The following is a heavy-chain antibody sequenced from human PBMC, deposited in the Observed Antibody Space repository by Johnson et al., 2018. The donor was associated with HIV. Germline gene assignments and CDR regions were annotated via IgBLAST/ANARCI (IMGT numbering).Heavy chain of an antibody. Sequence: VQVVESGGGLVKPGGSLRVSCAASGFTFSSYAMHWVRQAPGKGLEYVSAISSNGGSTYYANSVKGRFTISRDNSKNTLYLQMGSLRAEDMAVYYCAREGGITMRYAFDIWGQGTMVTVSS. CDR2: ISSNGGST. V-gene: IGHV3-64*01. CDR3: AREGGITMRYAFDI. D-gene: IGHD3-22*01. J-gene: IGHJ3*02. CDR1: GFTFSSYA.